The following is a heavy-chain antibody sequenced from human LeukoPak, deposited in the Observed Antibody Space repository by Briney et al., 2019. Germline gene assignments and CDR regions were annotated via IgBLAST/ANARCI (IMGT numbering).Heavy chain of an antibody. Sequence: SETLSLTCTVSGGSISSSSYYWGWIRQPPGKGLEWIGSIYYSGSTYYNPSLKSRVTISVDTSKNQFSLKPSSVTAADTAVYYCARDSSGWNDYWGQGTLVTVSS. V-gene: IGHV4-39*07. D-gene: IGHD6-19*01. CDR1: GGSISSSSYY. CDR3: ARDSSGWNDY. J-gene: IGHJ4*02. CDR2: IYYSGST.